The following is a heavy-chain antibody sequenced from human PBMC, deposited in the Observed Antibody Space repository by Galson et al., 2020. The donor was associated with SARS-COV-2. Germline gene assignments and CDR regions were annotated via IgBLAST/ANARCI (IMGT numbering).Heavy chain of an antibody. V-gene: IGHV4-59*01. CDR1: GGSISSYY. CDR2: IYYSGST. Sequence: SETLSLTCTVSGGSISSYYWSWIRQPPGKGLEWIGYIYYSGSTNYNPSLKSRVTISVDTSKNQFSLKLSSVTAADTAVYYCARASGYSYGRRAAAGGLDYWGQGTLVTVSS. J-gene: IGHJ4*02. CDR3: ARASGYSYGRRAAAGGLDY. D-gene: IGHD5-18*01.